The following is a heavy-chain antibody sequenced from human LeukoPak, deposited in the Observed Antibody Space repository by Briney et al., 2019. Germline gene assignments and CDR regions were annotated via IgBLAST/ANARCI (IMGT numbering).Heavy chain of an antibody. V-gene: IGHV1-18*01. J-gene: IGHJ4*02. CDR2: ISAYNGNT. CDR3: ARVKEQDFDY. CDR1: GYTFTSYD. D-gene: IGHD1/OR15-1a*01. Sequence: ASVKVSCKASGYTFTSYDINWVRQATGQWLEWMGWISAYNGNTNYAQKLQGRVTMTTDTSTSTAYMELRSLRSDGTAVYYCARVKEQDFDYWGQGTLVTVSS.